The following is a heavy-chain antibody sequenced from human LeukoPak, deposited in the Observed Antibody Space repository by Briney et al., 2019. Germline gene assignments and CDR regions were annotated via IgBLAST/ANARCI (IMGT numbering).Heavy chain of an antibody. CDR3: ARDGYSGSYFDP. V-gene: IGHV1-18*01. Sequence: ASVKVSCKASGYTFTNYDINWVRQATGHGLEWMGWINPNSGGTNYAQKFQGRVTMTTDTSTSTAYMELRSLRSDDTAVYYCARDGYSGSYFDPWGQGTLVTVSS. CDR1: GYTFTNYD. CDR2: INPNSGGT. D-gene: IGHD1-26*01. J-gene: IGHJ5*02.